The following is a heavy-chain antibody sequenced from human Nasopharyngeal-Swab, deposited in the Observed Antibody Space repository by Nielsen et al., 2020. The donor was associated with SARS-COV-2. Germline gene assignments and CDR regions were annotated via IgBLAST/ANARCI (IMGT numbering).Heavy chain of an antibody. CDR3: ASLKVGITIFGVVTDRLLDY. J-gene: IGHJ4*02. CDR2: IYYSGST. D-gene: IGHD3-3*01. Sequence: WIRQPPGKGLEWIGYIYYSGSTYYNPSLKSRVTISVDTSKNQFSLKLSSVTAADTAVYYCASLKVGITIFGVVTDRLLDYWAREPWSPSPQ. V-gene: IGHV4-30-4*01.